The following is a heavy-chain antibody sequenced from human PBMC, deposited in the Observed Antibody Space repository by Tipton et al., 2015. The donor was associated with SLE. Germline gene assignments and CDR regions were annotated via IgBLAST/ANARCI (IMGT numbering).Heavy chain of an antibody. V-gene: IGHV4-31*03. CDR1: GGSFSSGGYY. CDR3: ARGLLVVPAAMGGWFDP. J-gene: IGHJ5*02. Sequence: TLSLTCTVSGGSFSSGGYYWSWIRQHPGKGLEWIGYIYYSGSTYYNPSLKSRVTISVDTSKNQFSLKLSSVTAADTAVYYCARGLLVVPAAMGGWFDPWGQGTLVTVSS. CDR2: IYYSGST. D-gene: IGHD2-2*01.